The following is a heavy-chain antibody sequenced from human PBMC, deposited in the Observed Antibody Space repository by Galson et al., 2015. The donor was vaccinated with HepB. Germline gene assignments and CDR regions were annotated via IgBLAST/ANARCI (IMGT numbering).Heavy chain of an antibody. D-gene: IGHD3-16*01. CDR1: GFTVSRNS. J-gene: IGHJ4*02. V-gene: IGHV3-53*04. CDR2: IYAGGNT. CDR3: VRSGWGLGLDY. Sequence: SLRLSCAASGFTVSRNSMNWVRQAPGKGLEWVSVIYAGGNTNYADSVKGRFTISRHNSKNTVSLQLNSLGTADTALYYCVRSGWGLGLDYWGQGTLVTVSS.